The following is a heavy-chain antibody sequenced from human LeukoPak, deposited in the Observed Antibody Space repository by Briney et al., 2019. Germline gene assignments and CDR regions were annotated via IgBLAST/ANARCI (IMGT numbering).Heavy chain of an antibody. CDR2: IKQDGSEK. CDR3: ARLMTYYDILTGYYDDAFDI. CDR1: GFTFSSYW. J-gene: IGHJ3*02. Sequence: GGSLRLSCAASGFTFSSYWMSWVRQAPGKGLEWVANIKQDGSEKYYVDSVKGRFTISRDNAKNSLYLQMNSLRAEDTAVYYCARLMTYYDILTGYYDDAFDIWGQGTMVTVSS. V-gene: IGHV3-7*01. D-gene: IGHD3-9*01.